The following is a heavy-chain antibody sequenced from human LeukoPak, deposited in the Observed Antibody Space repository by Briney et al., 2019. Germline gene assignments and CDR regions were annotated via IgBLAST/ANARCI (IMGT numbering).Heavy chain of an antibody. CDR1: GGSISSSNYY. CDR2: MYYSGNT. V-gene: IGHV4-39*01. Sequence: SETLSLTCTVSGGSISSSNYYWGWIRQPPGKGLEWVGSMYYSGNTDYNPSLKSRVTISVDTSKNQFSLKVNSVTAADTAVYYCARTLGWASSRYPFDGWGQGTLVTVSS. D-gene: IGHD3-16*02. J-gene: IGHJ4*02. CDR3: ARTLGWASSRYPFDG.